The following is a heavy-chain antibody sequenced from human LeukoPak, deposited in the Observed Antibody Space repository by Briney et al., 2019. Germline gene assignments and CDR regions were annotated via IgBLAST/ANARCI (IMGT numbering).Heavy chain of an antibody. CDR3: ARPRGSWTAYDAFDI. CDR2: IYISGST. D-gene: IGHD6-13*01. Sequence: SETLSLTCSVSGGSISTYYWSWIRQPAGKGLEWIGRIYISGSTKYNPSLKSRVTISVDTSKNQFSLKLSSVTAADTAVYYCARPRGSWTAYDAFDIWGQGTMVTVSS. CDR1: GGSISTYY. V-gene: IGHV4-4*07. J-gene: IGHJ3*02.